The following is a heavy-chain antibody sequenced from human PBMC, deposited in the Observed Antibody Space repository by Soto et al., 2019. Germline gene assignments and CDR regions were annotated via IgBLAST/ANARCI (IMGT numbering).Heavy chain of an antibody. D-gene: IGHD3-22*01. CDR1: GGSISSGGYY. CDR2: IYYSGST. CDR3: ARDYYDSSGYYLGGYFDY. J-gene: IGHJ4*02. Sequence: SETLSLTCTVSGGSISSGGYYWSWIRQHPGKGLEWIGYIYYSGSTYYNPSLKSRVTISVDTSKNQFSLKLSSVTAADTAVYYCARDYYDSSGYYLGGYFDYWGQGTLVTVSS. V-gene: IGHV4-31*03.